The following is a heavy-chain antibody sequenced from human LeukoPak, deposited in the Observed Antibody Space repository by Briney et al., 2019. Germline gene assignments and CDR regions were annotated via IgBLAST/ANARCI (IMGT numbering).Heavy chain of an antibody. CDR3: GRDARWEVPRRDGLDF. V-gene: IGHV1-2*02. J-gene: IGHJ3*01. D-gene: IGHD4-23*01. CDR1: GYTLSGYY. CDR2: INPNIGDT. Sequence: ASVKVSCKASGYTLSGYYMHWVRQAPGQGLEWMGWINPNIGDTYYLQKFQGRVTMTSDTSISTAYIELTSLTSDDTAVYYCGRDARWEVPRRDGLDFWGQGTVVTVS.